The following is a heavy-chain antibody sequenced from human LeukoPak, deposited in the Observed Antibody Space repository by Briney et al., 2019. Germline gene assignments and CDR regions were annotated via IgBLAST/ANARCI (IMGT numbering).Heavy chain of an antibody. Sequence: PGGSLRLSCAASGFTFSSYTMKWVRQAPGKGLEWVSSIISSSSYIYYADSVKGRFTISRDNAKNSLYLQMNSLRAEDTAVYYCAREVGYAGVDYWGQGTLVTVSA. D-gene: IGHD5-12*01. V-gene: IGHV3-21*01. J-gene: IGHJ4*02. CDR2: IISSSSYI. CDR1: GFTFSSYT. CDR3: AREVGYAGVDY.